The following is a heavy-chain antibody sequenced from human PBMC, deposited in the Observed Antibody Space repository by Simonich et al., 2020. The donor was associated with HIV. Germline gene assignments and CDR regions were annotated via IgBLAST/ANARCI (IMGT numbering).Heavy chain of an antibody. Sequence: EVQLVESGGGLVQPGSSLRLSCAASGFTFDDYAMHWVRQAPGEGLEWVSGISWNSGSIGYADSVKGRFTISRDNAKNSLYLQMNSLRAEDTVLYYCAKDKGAYYGSGSPVYWGQGTLVTVSS. V-gene: IGHV3-9*01. CDR2: ISWNSGSI. J-gene: IGHJ4*02. CDR1: GFTFDDYA. D-gene: IGHD3-10*01. CDR3: AKDKGAYYGSGSPVY.